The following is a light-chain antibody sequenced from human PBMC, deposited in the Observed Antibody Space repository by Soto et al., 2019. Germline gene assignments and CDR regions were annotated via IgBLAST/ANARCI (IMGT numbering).Light chain of an antibody. Sequence: SYELTQPPSVSVAPGQTARITCGGDKIGRKSVHWFQQKPGQAPVLVVYGDYDRPSAIPERFSDSNSGNTATLTISRVEAGDEADYYCQLWDSDSEHVVFGGGTKVTVL. CDR3: QLWDSDSEHVV. CDR2: GDY. J-gene: IGLJ2*01. V-gene: IGLV3-21*02. CDR1: KIGRKS.